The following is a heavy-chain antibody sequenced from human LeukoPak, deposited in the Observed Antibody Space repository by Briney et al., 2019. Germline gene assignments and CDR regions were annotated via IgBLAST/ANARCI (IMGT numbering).Heavy chain of an antibody. Sequence: PGGSLRLSCAASRFTFDDYGMNWVRQAPGKGLEWVSSINWNGGITGYADSVKGRFTISRDNSKNTLYLQMNSLRAEDRAVYYCAKKGGRGYIDYWGQGTLVTVSS. CDR2: INWNGGIT. CDR1: RFTFDDYG. V-gene: IGHV3-20*04. D-gene: IGHD6-13*01. J-gene: IGHJ4*02. CDR3: AKKGGRGYIDY.